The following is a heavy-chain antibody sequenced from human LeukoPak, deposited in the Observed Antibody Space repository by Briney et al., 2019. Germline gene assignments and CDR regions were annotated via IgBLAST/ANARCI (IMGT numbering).Heavy chain of an antibody. V-gene: IGHV3-23*01. CDR1: GFTFSSYA. CDR2: ISGSGGST. J-gene: IGHJ4*02. Sequence: EGSLRLSCAASGFTFSSYAMSWVRQAPGKGLEWVSAISGSGGSTYYADSVKGRFTISRDNSKSTLYLQMNSLRAEDTAVYYCAKDTYSYGNNPILDYWGQGTLVTVSS. CDR3: AKDTYSYGNNPILDY. D-gene: IGHD5-18*01.